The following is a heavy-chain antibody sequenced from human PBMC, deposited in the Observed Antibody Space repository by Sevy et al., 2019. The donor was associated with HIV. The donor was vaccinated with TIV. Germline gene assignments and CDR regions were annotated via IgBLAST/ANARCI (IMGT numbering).Heavy chain of an antibody. CDR1: GGTFSSYA. CDR2: IIPIFGTA. V-gene: IGHV1-69*13. CDR3: ASVYSSSQYFQH. J-gene: IGHJ1*01. D-gene: IGHD6-13*01. Sequence: ASVKVSCKASGGTFSSYAISWVRQAPGQGLEWMGGIIPIFGTANYAQKFQGRVTITADESTSTAYMELSSLRSEDTAVYYCASVYSSSQYFQHWGQGTLVTVSS.